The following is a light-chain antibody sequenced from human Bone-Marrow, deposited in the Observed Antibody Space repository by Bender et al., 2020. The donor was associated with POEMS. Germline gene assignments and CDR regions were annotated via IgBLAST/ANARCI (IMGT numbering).Light chain of an antibody. V-gene: IGLV2-23*02. CDR1: SSDVF. CDR2: DVN. Sequence: QSALTQPASLSGSPGQSITISCIGTSSDVFVSWYQHHPGKAPKVIIYDVNDRPSGISDRFSASKSGNTASLTVSGLQAGDEADYYCCAYVGGTNWVFGGGTKLTVL. J-gene: IGLJ3*02. CDR3: CAYVGGTNWV.